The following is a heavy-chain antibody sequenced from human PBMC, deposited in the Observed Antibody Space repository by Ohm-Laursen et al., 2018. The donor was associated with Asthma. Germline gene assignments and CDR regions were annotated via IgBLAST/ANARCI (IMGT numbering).Heavy chain of an antibody. J-gene: IGHJ4*02. CDR2: IYYSGST. Sequence: GTLSFTCAVSGGSVSSGSYYWSWIRQPPGKGLEWIGYIYYSGSTNYNPSLKSRVTISGDTSKNQFSLKLSSVTAADTAVYYCAREYSSSSELDYWGQGTLVTVSS. V-gene: IGHV4-61*01. CDR3: AREYSSSSELDY. CDR1: GGSVSSGSYY. D-gene: IGHD6-13*01.